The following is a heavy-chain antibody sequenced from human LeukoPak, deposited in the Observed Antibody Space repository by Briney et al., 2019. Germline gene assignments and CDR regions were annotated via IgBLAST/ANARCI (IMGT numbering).Heavy chain of an antibody. CDR1: GYTFTNWW. J-gene: IGHJ4*02. CDR2: IYPGDSAT. D-gene: IGHD1-26*01. CDR3: ARHHPVAQSGSYSV. Sequence: GESLKISCKASGYTFTNWWIGWVRQMPGKGLEWMGIIYPGDSATRYSPSFQGQVTISADKSISTAYLQWSSLKASDTAMYYCARHHPVAQSGSYSVWGQGTLVTVSS. V-gene: IGHV5-51*01.